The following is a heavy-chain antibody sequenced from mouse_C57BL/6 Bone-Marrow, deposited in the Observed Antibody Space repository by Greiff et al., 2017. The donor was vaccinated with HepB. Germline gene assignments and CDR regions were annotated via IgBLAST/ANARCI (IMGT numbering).Heavy chain of an antibody. CDR1: GFTFSSYA. CDR2: ISSGGDYI. V-gene: IGHV5-9-1*02. J-gene: IGHJ4*01. Sequence: EVMLVESGEGLVKPGGSLKLSCAASGFTFSSYAMPWVRQTPEKRLEWVAYISSGGDYIYYADTVKGRFTISRDNARNTLYLQMSSLKSEDTAMYYCTRDRLRCPYYAMDYWGQGTSVTVSS. D-gene: IGHD1-1*01. CDR3: TRDRLRCPYYAMDY.